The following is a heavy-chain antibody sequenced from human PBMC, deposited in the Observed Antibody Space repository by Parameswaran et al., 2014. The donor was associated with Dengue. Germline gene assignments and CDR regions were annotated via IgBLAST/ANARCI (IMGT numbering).Heavy chain of an antibody. J-gene: IGHJ6*02. V-gene: IGHV4-31*02. Sequence: RWIRQPPGKGLEWIGYIYYSGSTYYNPSLKSRVTISVDTSKNQFSLKLSSVTAADTAVYYCARDQEWWYDSSGYHRTNYYYYGMDVWGQGTTVTVSS. D-gene: IGHD3-22*01. CDR3: ARDQEWWYDSSGYHRTNYYYYGMDV. CDR2: IYYSGST.